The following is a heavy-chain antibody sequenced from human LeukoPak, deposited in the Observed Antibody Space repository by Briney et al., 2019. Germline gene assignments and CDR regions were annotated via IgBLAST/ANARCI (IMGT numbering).Heavy chain of an antibody. CDR1: GGSISSYY. J-gene: IGHJ4*02. CDR2: IYYSGST. Sequence: SETLSLTCTVSGGSISSYYWSWIRQPPGKGLEWIGYIYYSGSTNYNPSLKSRVTISVDTSKNQFSLKLSSVTAADTAVYYCARGAESGSYYLVYWGQGTLVTVSS. CDR3: ARGAESGSYYLVY. D-gene: IGHD3-10*01. V-gene: IGHV4-59*01.